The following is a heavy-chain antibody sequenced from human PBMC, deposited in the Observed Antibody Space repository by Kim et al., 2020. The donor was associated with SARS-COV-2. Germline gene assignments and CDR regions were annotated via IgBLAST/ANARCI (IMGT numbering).Heavy chain of an antibody. CDR1: GFTFSSYS. J-gene: IGHJ4*02. V-gene: IGHV3-21*01. D-gene: IGHD3-9*01. CDR2: ISSSSSYI. Sequence: GGSLRLSCAASGFTFSSYSMNWVRQAPGKGLEWVSSISSSSSYIYYADSVKGRCTISKDNAKNSLYLQMNSLRAEDTAVDYCARFDILIYWGQGTLVTVSS. CDR3: ARFDILIY.